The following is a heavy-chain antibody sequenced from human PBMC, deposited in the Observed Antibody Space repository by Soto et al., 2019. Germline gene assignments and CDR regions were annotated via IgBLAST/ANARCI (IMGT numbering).Heavy chain of an antibody. CDR1: GVVFTNYG. J-gene: IGHJ6*02. CDR3: ASSGRGDFTAMVNYYHYGMDV. D-gene: IGHD5-18*01. V-gene: IGHV3-33*01. CDR2: IWYDGSNK. Sequence: SVRLSCAASGVVFTNYGMHWVRQAPCKGLEWVAVIWYDGSNKYYADSVKGRFTISRDNSKNTLYLQRNSLRAEDTAVYYCASSGRGDFTAMVNYYHYGMDVWGQGSTVTVSS.